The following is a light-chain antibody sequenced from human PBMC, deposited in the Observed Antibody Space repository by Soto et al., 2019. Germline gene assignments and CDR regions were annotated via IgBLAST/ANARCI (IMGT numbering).Light chain of an antibody. CDR3: QQYNNWPPIT. V-gene: IGKV3D-15*01. CDR2: GAS. Sequence: MTQSPSSVSASVGDRATLACRASQSVSSGYLAWYQQRPGQAPRLLIYGASSRATGIPARFSGSGSGTEFTLTISSLQSEDFGVYYCQQYNNWPPITFGQGTRLEIK. CDR1: QSVSSGY. J-gene: IGKJ5*01.